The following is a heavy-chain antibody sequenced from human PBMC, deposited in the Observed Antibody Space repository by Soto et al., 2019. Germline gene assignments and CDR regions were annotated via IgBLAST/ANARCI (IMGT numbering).Heavy chain of an antibody. CDR1: SGSFSGYY. CDR2: ISLSGST. D-gene: IGHD3-16*02. CDR3: ARGYASSRRYLPLLDY. Sequence: QVQLQQWGAGLLKPSETLSLRCVVNSGSFSGYYWTWIRQTPGKGLEWIGEISLSGSTNYNPSLRSRVTMSADTSKKQFSLRLSSVTAADTALYFCARGYASSRRYLPLLDYWGQGTLVTVSS. V-gene: IGHV4-34*01. J-gene: IGHJ4*02.